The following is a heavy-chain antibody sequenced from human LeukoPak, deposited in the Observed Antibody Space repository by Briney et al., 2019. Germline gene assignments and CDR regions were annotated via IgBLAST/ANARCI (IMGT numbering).Heavy chain of an antibody. D-gene: IGHD6-19*01. Sequence: GGSLRLSCVASGFTFSSYAMHWVRQAPGKGLEWVAVISYDEGNKNYADSVKGRFTISRDNSKNTLYLQMNSLRAEDTAVYYCARATSGWSLGYFDYWAREPWSPSPQ. CDR2: ISYDEGNK. J-gene: IGHJ4*02. CDR3: ARATSGWSLGYFDY. V-gene: IGHV3-30*04. CDR1: GFTFSSYA.